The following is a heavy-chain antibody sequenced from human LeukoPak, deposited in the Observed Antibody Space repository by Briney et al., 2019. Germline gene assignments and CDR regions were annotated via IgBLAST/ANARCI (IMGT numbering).Heavy chain of an antibody. D-gene: IGHD5-24*01. CDR2: IYYSGST. CDR1: GGSISSYY. J-gene: IGHJ6*02. Sequence: SETLSLTCTVSGGSISSYYWSWIRQPPGKGLEWIGYIYYSGSTNYNPSLKSRVTISVDTSKNQFSLKLSSVTAADTAVYYCARGRVPELSYYYHGMDVWGQGTTVTVSS. V-gene: IGHV4-59*01. CDR3: ARGRVPELSYYYHGMDV.